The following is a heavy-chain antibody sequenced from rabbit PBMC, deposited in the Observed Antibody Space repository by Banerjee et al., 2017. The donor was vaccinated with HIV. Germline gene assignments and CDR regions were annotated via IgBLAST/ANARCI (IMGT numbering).Heavy chain of an antibody. D-gene: IGHD2-1*01. CDR3: AIDIDGAFKL. Sequence: QEQLVESGGGLVQPEGSLTLTCTASGFSFSSSYYMCWVRQAPGKGLEWIGCIYAGSSSGNSYASWAKGRFTISKTSSTTVTLKMTSLTAADTATYFCAIDIDGAFKLWGPCTLVTVS. J-gene: IGHJ4*01. CDR2: IYAGSSSGN. V-gene: IGHV1S45*01. CDR1: GFSFSSSYY.